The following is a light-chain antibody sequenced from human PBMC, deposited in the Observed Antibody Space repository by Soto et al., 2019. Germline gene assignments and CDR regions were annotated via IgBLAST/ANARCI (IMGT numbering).Light chain of an antibody. V-gene: IGKV4-1*01. Sequence: DIVMTQSPDSLALSLGERATINCKSSQSVLYSSNNKNYLAWYQQKPGQPPKLLIYWASIRESGVPDRFSGSGSGTDFTLTISSLQAEDVAVYYCQQYYSIPLTFGGGTKVEIK. CDR1: QSVLYSSNNKNY. CDR2: WAS. J-gene: IGKJ4*01. CDR3: QQYYSIPLT.